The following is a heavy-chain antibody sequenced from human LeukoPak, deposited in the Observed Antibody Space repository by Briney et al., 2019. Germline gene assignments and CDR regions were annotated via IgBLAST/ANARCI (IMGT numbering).Heavy chain of an antibody. J-gene: IGHJ4*02. CDR1: GDSVSSNDAA. V-gene: IGHV6-1*01. Sequence: SQTLSLTCAISGDSVSSNDAAWNWIRQSPSRGLEWLGRTFFRSKWYYDSAVSVKSRITINPDTSKNQFSLQLNSVTPEDTAVYYCARENTLVRGTRNPFDYWGRGTLVTVSS. D-gene: IGHD3-10*01. CDR3: ARENTLVRGTRNPFDY. CDR2: TFFRSKWYY.